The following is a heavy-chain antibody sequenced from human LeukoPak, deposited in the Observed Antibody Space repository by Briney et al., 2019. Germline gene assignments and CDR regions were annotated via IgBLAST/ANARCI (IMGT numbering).Heavy chain of an antibody. V-gene: IGHV3-21*01. CDR3: ARASTTVPNLLDH. D-gene: IGHD4-17*01. CDR1: GFYFSSYS. Sequence: GGSLRLSCAASGFYFSSYSVNWVRQAPGKGLEWVSSISGDLRYISYADSVKGRFTISRDNSKNTLYLQTSSLRVEDTAVYYCARASTTVPNLLDHWGRGTLVTVSS. CDR2: ISGDLRYI. J-gene: IGHJ4*02.